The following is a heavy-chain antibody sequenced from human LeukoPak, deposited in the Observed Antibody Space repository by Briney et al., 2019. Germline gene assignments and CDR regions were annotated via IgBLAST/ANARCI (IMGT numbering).Heavy chain of an antibody. V-gene: IGHV1-2*02. CDR2: INPNSGGT. CDR1: GYSFDNYW. CDR3: ASYDSSLSGDY. Sequence: GESLKISCKGSGYSFDNYWIGWVRQAPGQGLEWMGWINPNSGGTNYAQKFQGRVTMTRDTSISTAYMELSRLRSDDTAVYYCASYDSSLSGDYWGQGTLVTVSS. J-gene: IGHJ4*02. D-gene: IGHD3-22*01.